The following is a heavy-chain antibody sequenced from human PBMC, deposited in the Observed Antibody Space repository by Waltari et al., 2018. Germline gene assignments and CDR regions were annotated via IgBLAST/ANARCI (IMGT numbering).Heavy chain of an antibody. J-gene: IGHJ6*03. CDR2: IKQDGSGK. CDR3: ARYVRPIYYMDV. V-gene: IGHV3-7*04. Sequence: EVQLVESGGGLVQPGGSLRLSCVASGFTFSSYFMCWLRQAPGKGLEWVANIKQDGSGKYYVDSVKGRFPISRDNAENSLSLQMNSLRAEDTAVYYCARYVRPIYYMDVWGKGTTVTVSS. D-gene: IGHD3-10*02. CDR1: GFTFSSYF.